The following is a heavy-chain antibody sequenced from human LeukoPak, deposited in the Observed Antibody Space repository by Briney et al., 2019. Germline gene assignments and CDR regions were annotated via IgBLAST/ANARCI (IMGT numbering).Heavy chain of an antibody. J-gene: IGHJ4*02. V-gene: IGHV1-46*01. CDR3: AGGIAAGGTWEDFDY. Sequence: ASVKVSCKASGYTFTSYYMHWVRQAPGQGLEWMGIINPSGGSTSYAQKFQGRVTMTRDTSTSTVYMELSSLRSEDTAVYYCAGGIAAGGTWEDFDYWGQGTLVT. CDR1: GYTFTSYY. D-gene: IGHD6-13*01. CDR2: INPSGGST.